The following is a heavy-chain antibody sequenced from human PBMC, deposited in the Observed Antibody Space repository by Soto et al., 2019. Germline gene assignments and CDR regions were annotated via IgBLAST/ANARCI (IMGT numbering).Heavy chain of an antibody. CDR2: IYSGGST. CDR3: ARDRVQSGYPASLLH. V-gene: IGHV3-53*01. D-gene: IGHD3-22*01. J-gene: IGHJ1*01. Sequence: GGSLRLSCAASGFTVSSNYMSWVRQAPGKGLEWVSVIYSGGSTYYADSVKGRFTISRDNSKNTLYLQMNSLRAEDTAVYYCARDRVQSGYPASLLHWGQGTLVTVSS. CDR1: GFTVSSNY.